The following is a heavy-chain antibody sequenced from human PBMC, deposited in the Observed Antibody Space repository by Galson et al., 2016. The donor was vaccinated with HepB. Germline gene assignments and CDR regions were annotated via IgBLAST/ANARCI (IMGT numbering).Heavy chain of an antibody. CDR2: ISYDGSTE. CDR1: GFTFSTHG. D-gene: IGHD3-22*01. V-gene: IGHV3-30*03. Sequence: SLRLSCAVSGFTFSTHGMHWVRQAPGKGLEWVAVISYDGSTEHYADSVKGRFTISRDNSKNTLFLQMNSLRPEDTAVYYCSTDWDYTSSGYSPQNDYFDYWGQGALVTVSS. J-gene: IGHJ4*02. CDR3: STDWDYTSSGYSPQNDYFDY.